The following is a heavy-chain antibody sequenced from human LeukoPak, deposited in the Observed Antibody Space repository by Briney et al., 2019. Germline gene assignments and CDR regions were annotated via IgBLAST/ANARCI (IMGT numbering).Heavy chain of an antibody. CDR1: GFTLSSYD. D-gene: IGHD3-22*01. J-gene: IGHJ3*02. CDR3: ARDAGPYYYDSSGAFDI. Sequence: GGSLRLSCAASGFTLSSYDMHWVRHATGKGLEWVSAIGTAGDTYYADSVRGRFPISRDNSKNTLYLQMNSLRAEDTAVYYCARDAGPYYYDSSGAFDIWGQGTMVTVSS. CDR2: IGTAGDT. V-gene: IGHV3-13*01.